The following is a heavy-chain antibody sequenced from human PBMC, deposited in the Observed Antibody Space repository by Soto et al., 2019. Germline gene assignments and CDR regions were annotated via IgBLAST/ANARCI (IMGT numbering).Heavy chain of an antibody. D-gene: IGHD3-16*01. Sequence: QITLKESGPTLVKLTETLTLTCTVSGFPLSARGVGVGWIRQPPGKALEWLAVIYWNDDKRYSPSLKSRLTITKDTSKTQVVLTMTNTDPVDTAKYYCAHSPGGSAPDYWGQGTLVTVSS. J-gene: IGHJ4*02. V-gene: IGHV2-5*01. CDR3: AHSPGGSAPDY. CDR1: GFPLSARGVG. CDR2: IYWNDDK.